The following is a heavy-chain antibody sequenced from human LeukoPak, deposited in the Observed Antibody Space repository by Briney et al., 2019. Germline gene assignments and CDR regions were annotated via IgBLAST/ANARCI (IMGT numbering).Heavy chain of an antibody. V-gene: IGHV4-59*01. CDR1: GGSISSYY. D-gene: IGHD3-10*01. J-gene: IGHJ3*02. CDR3: ARDNQLWFGELRGNDAFDI. Sequence: SETLSLTCTVSGGSISSYYWSWIRQPPGKGLEWIGYIYYSGSTNYNPSLKSRVTISVDTSKNQFSLKLSSVTAADTAVYYCARDNQLWFGELRGNDAFDIWGQGTMVTVSS. CDR2: IYYSGST.